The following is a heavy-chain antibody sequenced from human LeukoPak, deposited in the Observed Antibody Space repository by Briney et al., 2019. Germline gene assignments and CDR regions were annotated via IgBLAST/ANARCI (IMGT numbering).Heavy chain of an antibody. CDR1: GFSFSAYY. CDR3: ARGSGYVNTAEMDY. V-gene: IGHV3-13*04. D-gene: IGHD5-12*01. CDR2: IGTAGDT. Sequence: GGSLTLVSVASGFSFSAYYIHWVRQGAGKGLEWVAAIGTAGDTYYADSVKGRFTMSRGNAENSLYLEMNNLRAGDTAVYYCARGSGYVNTAEMDYRAKLPLVTVSS. J-gene: IGHJ4*02.